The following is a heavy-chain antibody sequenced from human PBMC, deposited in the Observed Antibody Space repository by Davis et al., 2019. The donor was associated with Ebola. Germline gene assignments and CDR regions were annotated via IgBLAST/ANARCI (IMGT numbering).Heavy chain of an antibody. D-gene: IGHD2-2*01. V-gene: IGHV4-59*08. Sequence: PSETLSLTCTVSGGSISSHYWSWIRQPPGKGLEWIGYIYYSGSTNYNPSLKSRVTISVDTSKNQFSLKLSSVTAADTAVYYCARGAPAAMGDAFDIWGQGTMVTVSS. CDR2: IYYSGST. CDR1: GGSISSHY. CDR3: ARGAPAAMGDAFDI. J-gene: IGHJ3*02.